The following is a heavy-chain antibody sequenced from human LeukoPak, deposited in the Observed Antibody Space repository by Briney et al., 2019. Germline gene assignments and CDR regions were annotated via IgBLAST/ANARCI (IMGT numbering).Heavy chain of an antibody. CDR1: GYTFTSYG. J-gene: IGHJ6*03. CDR3: ARQRGRGVISVYYMDV. V-gene: IGHV1-18*01. Sequence: ASVKVSCKASGYTFTSYGISWVRQAPGQGLEWMGWISAYNGNTNYAQKLQGRVTMTTDTSTSTAYMELRSLRSDDTAVYYCARQRGRGVISVYYMDVWGKGTTVTISS. D-gene: IGHD3-10*01. CDR2: ISAYNGNT.